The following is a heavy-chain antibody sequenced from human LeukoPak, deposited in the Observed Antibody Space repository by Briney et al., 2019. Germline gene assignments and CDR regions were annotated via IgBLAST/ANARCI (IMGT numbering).Heavy chain of an antibody. CDR3: ARPRARDCYCAFDI. CDR2: IYYSGST. CDR1: GGSISSYY. V-gene: IGHV4-59*08. J-gene: IGHJ3*02. Sequence: SETLSLTCTVSGGSISSYYWSWIRQPPGKGLEWIGYIYYSGSTNYNPSLKSRVTISVDTSKNQFSLKLSSVTAADTAVYYCARPRARDCYCAFDIWGQGTMVTVSS. D-gene: IGHD2-21*02.